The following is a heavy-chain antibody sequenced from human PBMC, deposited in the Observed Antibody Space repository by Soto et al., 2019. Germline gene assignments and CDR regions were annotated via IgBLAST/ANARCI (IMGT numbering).Heavy chain of an antibody. V-gene: IGHV3-30-3*01. Sequence: QPGGSLRLSCVASGFTFSSYAMHWVRQAPGKGLEWVAVISYDGSNKYYADSVKGRFTISRDNSKNTLYLQMNSLRAEDTAVYYCASLRGLRFLEWLSNLRGAYYYYGMDVWGQGTTVTVSS. CDR1: GFTFSSYA. CDR2: ISYDGSNK. CDR3: ASLRGLRFLEWLSNLRGAYYYYGMDV. J-gene: IGHJ6*02. D-gene: IGHD3-3*01.